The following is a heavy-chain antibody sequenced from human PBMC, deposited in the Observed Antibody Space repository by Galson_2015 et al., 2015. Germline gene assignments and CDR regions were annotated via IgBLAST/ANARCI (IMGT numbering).Heavy chain of an antibody. CDR1: GFTFSNAW. J-gene: IGHJ3*02. CDR2: IKSKTDGGTT. D-gene: IGHD3-3*01. Sequence: SLRLSCAASGFTFSNAWMSWVRQAPGKGLEWVGRIKSKTDGGTTDYAAPVKGRFTISRDDSKNTLYLQMNSLKTGDTAVYYCTTDHPFGVVIAFDIWGQGTMVTVSS. CDR3: TTDHPFGVVIAFDI. V-gene: IGHV3-15*01.